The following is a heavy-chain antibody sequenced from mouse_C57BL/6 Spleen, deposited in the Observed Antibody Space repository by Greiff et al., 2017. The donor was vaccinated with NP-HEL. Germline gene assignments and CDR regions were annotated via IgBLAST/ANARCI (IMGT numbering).Heavy chain of an antibody. CDR3: ARARYAMDY. J-gene: IGHJ4*01. Sequence: VKLQESGPELVKPGASVKISCKASGYSFTSYYIHWVKQRPGQGLEWIGWIYPGSGNTKYNEKFKGKATLTADTSSSTAYMQLSSLTSEDSAVYYCARARYAMDYWGQGTSVTVSS. V-gene: IGHV1-66*01. CDR1: GYSFTSYY. CDR2: IYPGSGNT.